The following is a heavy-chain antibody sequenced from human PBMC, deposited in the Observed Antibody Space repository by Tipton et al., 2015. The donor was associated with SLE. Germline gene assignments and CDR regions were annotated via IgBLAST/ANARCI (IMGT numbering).Heavy chain of an antibody. CDR2: INEDGSET. CDR3: TRDIDARTYGLGAY. Sequence: GSLRLSCAASGFTFSDHYMDWVRQAPGKGLEWVANINEDGSETHYADSVWGRFTISRDNAENSMYLQMSSLRADDTSVYFCTRDIDARTYGLGAYWGQGTLVTVSS. J-gene: IGHJ4*02. V-gene: IGHV3-7*01. D-gene: IGHD3-10*01. CDR1: GFTFSDHY.